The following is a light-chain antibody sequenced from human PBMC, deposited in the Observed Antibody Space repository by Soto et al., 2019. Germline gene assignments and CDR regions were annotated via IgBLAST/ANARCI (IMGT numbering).Light chain of an antibody. Sequence: EIVLTQSPATLSLSPGERATLSCRASQSVSSYLAWYQQKPGQAPRLLIYDASNRATGIPARFSGSGSGTDFTLTISSLEPEDFAVYYCQQRSNWPPIALGQGKRLEIK. V-gene: IGKV3-11*01. J-gene: IGKJ5*01. CDR3: QQRSNWPPIA. CDR2: DAS. CDR1: QSVSSY.